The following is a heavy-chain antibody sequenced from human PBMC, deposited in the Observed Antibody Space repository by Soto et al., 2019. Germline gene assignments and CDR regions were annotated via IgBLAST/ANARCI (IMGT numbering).Heavy chain of an antibody. J-gene: IGHJ6*02. Sequence: QVQLVQSGAEVKKPGSSVKVSCKASGGTFSSYAISWVRQAPGQGLEWMGGIIPIFGTANYAQKFQGRVTITADESTGTAYMELSSLRSEDTAVYYCARARYCSSTSCYYYYYYGMDVWGQGTTVTVSS. CDR1: GGTFSSYA. CDR3: ARARYCSSTSCYYYYYYGMDV. D-gene: IGHD2-2*01. CDR2: IIPIFGTA. V-gene: IGHV1-69*01.